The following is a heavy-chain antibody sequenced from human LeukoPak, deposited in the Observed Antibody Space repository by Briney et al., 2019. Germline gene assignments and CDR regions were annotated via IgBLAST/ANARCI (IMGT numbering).Heavy chain of an antibody. J-gene: IGHJ6*02. CDR2: IIPIFGTA. D-gene: IGHD6-6*01. V-gene: IGHV1-69*13. Sequence: GASVKVSCKASGGTFSSYAISWVRQAPGQGLEWMGGIIPIFGTANYAQKFQGRVTITADESTSTAYMELSSLRSEDTAVYYCARDTLEYSSSVSTYYYYGMDVWGQGTTVTVSS. CDR1: GGTFSSYA. CDR3: ARDTLEYSSSVSTYYYYGMDV.